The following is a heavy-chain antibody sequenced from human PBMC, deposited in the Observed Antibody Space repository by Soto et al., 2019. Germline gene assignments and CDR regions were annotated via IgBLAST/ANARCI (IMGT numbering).Heavy chain of an antibody. J-gene: IGHJ4*02. CDR3: ARELSYSSSSACDY. CDR2: IIPILGIA. CDR1: GGTFSSYT. Sequence: QVQLVQSGAEVKKPGSSVKVSCKASGGTFSSYTISWVPQAPGQGLEWMGRIIPILGIANYAQKFQGRVTITADKSTSTAYMELSSLRSEDTAVYYCARELSYSSSSACDYWGQGTLVTVSS. D-gene: IGHD6-6*01. V-gene: IGHV1-69*08.